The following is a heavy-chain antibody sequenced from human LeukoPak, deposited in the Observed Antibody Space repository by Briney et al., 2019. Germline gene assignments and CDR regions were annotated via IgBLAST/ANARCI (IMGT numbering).Heavy chain of an antibody. J-gene: IGHJ3*02. Sequence: GEALKISFKGSGCSFTSYWIGWVRRMPGKGGEWMGIIYPGDSDTRYSPSFEGQVTISADKSISTAYLQWSSLKASDTAMYYCARHPNPNDAFDIWGQGTMVTVSS. CDR1: GCSFTSYW. CDR2: IYPGDSDT. V-gene: IGHV5-51*01. CDR3: ARHPNPNDAFDI.